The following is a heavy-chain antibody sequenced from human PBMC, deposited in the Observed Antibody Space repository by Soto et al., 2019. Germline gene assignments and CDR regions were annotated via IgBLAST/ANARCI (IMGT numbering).Heavy chain of an antibody. Sequence: SETLSLTCAISGDSVSSTSAAWSWIRQSPSRGLEWLGRTYYRSKWYSDYAVSVKSRITINPDTSKNQFSLQLNSVTPEDTAVYYCARGSYYSGWVWGQGTLVTVSS. CDR1: GDSVSSTSAA. CDR3: ARGSYYSGWV. D-gene: IGHD6-19*01. V-gene: IGHV6-1*01. CDR2: TYYRSKWYS. J-gene: IGHJ4*02.